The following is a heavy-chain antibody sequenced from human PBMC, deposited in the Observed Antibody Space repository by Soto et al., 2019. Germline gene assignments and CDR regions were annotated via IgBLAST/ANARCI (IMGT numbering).Heavy chain of an antibody. D-gene: IGHD3-10*01. CDR3: AKDSSGSYLANNWFDL. Sequence: GGSLRLSCAASGFIFSNYGMHWVRQAPGKGLQWVAFISYDGSTKYHADSVKGRFTISRENSKNTVYLEINSLGAEDTALYYCAKDSSGSYLANNWFDLWGQGTLVTVSS. V-gene: IGHV3-30*18. CDR2: ISYDGSTK. J-gene: IGHJ5*02. CDR1: GFIFSNYG.